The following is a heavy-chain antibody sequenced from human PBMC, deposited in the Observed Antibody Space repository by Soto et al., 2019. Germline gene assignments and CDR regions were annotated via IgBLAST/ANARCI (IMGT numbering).Heavy chain of an antibody. CDR1: GFTFSSFW. CDR2: IKSDGSEK. D-gene: IGHD1-26*01. CDR3: ARCRSYGMEGVERAVDI. J-gene: IGHJ3*02. V-gene: IGHV3-7*03. Sequence: EVQLVESGGGLVQPGGSLRLSCPASGFTFSSFWMNWVRQAPGKGLEWVANIKSDGSEKYYGDSVKGRFTFSRDNAKNTLYLQMDSLRVEDTAVYYCARCRSYGMEGVERAVDIWGQGTKVTVSS.